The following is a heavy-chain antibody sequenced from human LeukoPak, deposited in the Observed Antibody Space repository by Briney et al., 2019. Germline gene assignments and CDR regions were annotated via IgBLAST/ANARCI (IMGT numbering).Heavy chain of an antibody. J-gene: IGHJ4*02. CDR3: ARGNVEWLFVWDY. CDR1: GGTFSSFA. Sequence: GASVKVSCKASGGTFSSFAIIWVRQAPGQGLEWTGGIIPMFGTANYAQKFQGRVTITTDESTSTAYMELSSLRSEDTAVYYCARGNVEWLFVWDYWGQGTLVTVSS. V-gene: IGHV1-69*05. D-gene: IGHD3-3*01. CDR2: IIPMFGTA.